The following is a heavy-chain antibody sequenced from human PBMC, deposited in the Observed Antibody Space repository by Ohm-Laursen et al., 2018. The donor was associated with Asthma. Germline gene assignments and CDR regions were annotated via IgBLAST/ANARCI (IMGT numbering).Heavy chain of an antibody. CDR1: KFTFSNHW. D-gene: IGHD1-1*01. CDR3: ANLNWNGPDY. Sequence: SLRLSCAASKFTFSNHWMNWVRQAPGKGLEWVANINPDGRETRHVDSVKGRFTISRDNAKDSLSLQMNSLRAEDTAVYYCANLNWNGPDYWGQGTLVTVSS. CDR2: INPDGRET. J-gene: IGHJ4*02. V-gene: IGHV3-7*01.